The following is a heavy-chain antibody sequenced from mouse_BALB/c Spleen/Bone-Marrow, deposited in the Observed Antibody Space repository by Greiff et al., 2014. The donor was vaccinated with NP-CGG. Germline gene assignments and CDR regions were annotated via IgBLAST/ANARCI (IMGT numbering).Heavy chain of an antibody. J-gene: IGHJ2*01. D-gene: IGHD6-1*01. CDR2: IFPGDGDT. CDR3: ARLGYSAY. Sequence: VQLQQSGPELVKPGASVKISCKASGYAFNSSWMNWVKQRPGQGLEWIGRIFPGDGDTNYDGKFRGKATLTADKSSNTAYMQLSILTSVDSAVYFCARLGYSAYWGQGTALTVSS. CDR1: GYAFNSSW. V-gene: IGHV1-82*01.